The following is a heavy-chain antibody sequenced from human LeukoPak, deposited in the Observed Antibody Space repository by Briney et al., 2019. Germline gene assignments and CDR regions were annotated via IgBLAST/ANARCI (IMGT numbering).Heavy chain of an antibody. CDR2: VSGSGSTV. CDR3: VRQFAS. J-gene: IGHJ4*02. Sequence: GGSLGLSCAASGFTFSDHIMNWVRQLPGKRLEWVAYVSGSGSTVYYADSVKGRFTISRDNGKSSLYLQMNRLRVEDTALYYCVRQFASWGQGTLVTVSS. CDR1: GFTFSDHI. V-gene: IGHV3-48*01.